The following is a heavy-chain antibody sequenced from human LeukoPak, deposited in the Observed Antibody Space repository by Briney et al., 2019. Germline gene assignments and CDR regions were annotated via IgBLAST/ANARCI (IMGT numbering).Heavy chain of an antibody. CDR1: GGSISSYY. CDR2: IYYSGST. CDR3: ARAAADYYYYYMDV. Sequence: SETLPLTCTVSGGSISSYYWSWIRQPPGKGLEWIGYIYYSGSTNYNPSLKSRVTISVDTSKNQFSLKLSSVTAADTAVYYCARAAADYYYYYMDVWGKGTTVTVSS. D-gene: IGHD6-13*01. V-gene: IGHV4-59*01. J-gene: IGHJ6*03.